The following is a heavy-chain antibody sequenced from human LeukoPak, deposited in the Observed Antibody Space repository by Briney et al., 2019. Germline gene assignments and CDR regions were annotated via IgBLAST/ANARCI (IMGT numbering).Heavy chain of an antibody. V-gene: IGHV4-59*01. CDR2: LYYSRST. CDR1: GGSISNYY. CDR3: ARSQYSEYDYEV. Sequence: SETLSLTCTVSGGSISNYYWSWIRQPPGEGLEWIVYLYYSRSTDYNPPLKSRVTISVDTSKNQFTLKLKSVTAADTAVYYCARSQYSEYDYEVWGQGTLVTASS. J-gene: IGHJ4*02. D-gene: IGHD5-12*01.